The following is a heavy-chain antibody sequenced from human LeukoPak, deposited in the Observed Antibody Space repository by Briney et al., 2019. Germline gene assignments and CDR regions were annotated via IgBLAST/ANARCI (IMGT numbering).Heavy chain of an antibody. J-gene: IGHJ3*02. CDR3: AADSRQLQPHDAFDI. CDR2: IVVGSGNT. D-gene: IGHD1-1*01. V-gene: IGHV1-58*01. CDR1: GFSFTNSA. Sequence: GASVKVSCKASGFSFTNSAVRWVRQARGQRLEWIGWIVVGSGNTNYAQKFQERVTITRDRSTSTAYLELSSLRSEDTAVYYCAADSRQLQPHDAFDIWGQGTMVTVSS.